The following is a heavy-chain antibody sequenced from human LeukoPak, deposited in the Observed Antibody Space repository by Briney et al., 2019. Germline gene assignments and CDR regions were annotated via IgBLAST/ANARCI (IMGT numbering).Heavy chain of an antibody. CDR1: GDTFTGYY. J-gene: IGHJ4*02. CDR2: INPNSGGT. V-gene: IGHV1-2*02. Sequence: ASVKVSCKASGDTFTGYYMHWVRQAPGQGLEWMGWINPNSGGTNYAQKFQGRVTMTRDTSISTAYMELSRLRSDDTAVYYCAAEHYDFWSGYYRDYWGQGTLVTVSS. CDR3: AAEHYDFWSGYYRDY. D-gene: IGHD3-3*01.